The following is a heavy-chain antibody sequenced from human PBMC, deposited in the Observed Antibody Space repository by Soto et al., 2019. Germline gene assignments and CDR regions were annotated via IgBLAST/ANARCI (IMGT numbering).Heavy chain of an antibody. Sequence: PPETLSLTCTVSGGSISSSSYYWGWIRQPPGKGLEWIGSIYYSGSTYYNPSLKSRVTISVDTSKNQFSLKLSSVTAADTAVYYCASRGSGSYYYYYYGMDVWGQGPTVT. D-gene: IGHD3-10*01. CDR1: GGSISSSSYY. V-gene: IGHV4-39*01. J-gene: IGHJ6*02. CDR2: IYYSGST. CDR3: ASRGSGSYYYYYYGMDV.